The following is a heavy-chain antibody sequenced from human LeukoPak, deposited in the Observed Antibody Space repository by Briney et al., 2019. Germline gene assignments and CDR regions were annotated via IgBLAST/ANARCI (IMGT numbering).Heavy chain of an antibody. Sequence: GGSLRLSCAASGFTFSSYAMTWVRQAPGKGLEWVSAISGSGGSAYYADSVKGRFTISRDDSKNTLYLQMNSLRAEDTAVYYCAKTVSGSYSYQGGDYWGQGTLVTVSS. D-gene: IGHD3-10*01. J-gene: IGHJ4*02. CDR2: ISGSGGSA. V-gene: IGHV3-23*01. CDR3: AKTVSGSYSYQGGDY. CDR1: GFTFSSYA.